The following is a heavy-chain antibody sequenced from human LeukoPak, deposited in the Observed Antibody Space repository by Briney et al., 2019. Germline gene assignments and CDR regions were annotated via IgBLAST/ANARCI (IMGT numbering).Heavy chain of an antibody. J-gene: IGHJ4*02. CDR1: GFTFSSYA. V-gene: IGHV3-23*01. D-gene: IGHD3-3*01. CDR2: ISGSGGST. Sequence: GGSLRLSCAASGFTFSSYAMSWVRQAPGKGLEWVSAISGSGGSTYYADSVKGRFTISRDNSKNTLYLQMNSLRAEDTAVYYCAKDSRTIFGVVIARSPPSDYWGQGTLVTVSS. CDR3: AKDSRTIFGVVIARSPPSDY.